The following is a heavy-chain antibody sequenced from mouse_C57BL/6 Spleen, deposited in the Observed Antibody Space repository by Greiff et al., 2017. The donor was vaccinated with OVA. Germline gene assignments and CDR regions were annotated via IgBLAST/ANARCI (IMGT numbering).Heavy chain of an antibody. CDR1: GFNIKDDY. J-gene: IGHJ2*01. CDR2: IDPENGDT. Sequence: VQLKQSGAELVRPGASVKLSCTASGFNIKDDYMHWVKQRPEQGLEWIGWIDPENGDTEYASKFQGKATITADTSSNTVYLQLSSLTSEDTAVYYCTTGYYGRNYFDYWGQGTTLTVSS. D-gene: IGHD1-1*01. V-gene: IGHV14-4*01. CDR3: TTGYYGRNYFDY.